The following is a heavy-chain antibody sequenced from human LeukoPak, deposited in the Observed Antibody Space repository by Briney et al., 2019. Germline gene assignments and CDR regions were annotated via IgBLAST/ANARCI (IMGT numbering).Heavy chain of an antibody. D-gene: IGHD2-8*01. Sequence: ASVKVSCKASGYTFSNYDMHWGRQSPGQGLEGLGRMNPSGGTTIYAQKLQGRVTVTRDTSRSTVYMNLSSLRFEDTAVYYCARVSCPNGVCYTGGYYFDYWGQGTLVTVSS. CDR3: ARVSCPNGVCYTGGYYFDY. CDR1: GYTFSNYD. CDR2: MNPSGGTT. J-gene: IGHJ4*02. V-gene: IGHV1-46*04.